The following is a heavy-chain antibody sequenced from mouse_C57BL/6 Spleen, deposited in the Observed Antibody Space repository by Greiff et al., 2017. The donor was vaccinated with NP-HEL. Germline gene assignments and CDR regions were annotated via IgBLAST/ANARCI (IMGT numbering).Heavy chain of an antibody. V-gene: IGHV5-17*01. CDR2: ISSGSSPI. Sequence: EVMLVESGGGLVKPGGSLKLSCAASGFTFSDYGMHWVRQAPEKGLEWVAYISSGSSPIYYADTVKGRFTISRDNAKNTLFLQMTSLRSEDTAMYYCAKQRQLRLIYAMDYWGQGTSVTVSS. J-gene: IGHJ4*01. D-gene: IGHD3-2*02. CDR1: GFTFSDYG. CDR3: AKQRQLRLIYAMDY.